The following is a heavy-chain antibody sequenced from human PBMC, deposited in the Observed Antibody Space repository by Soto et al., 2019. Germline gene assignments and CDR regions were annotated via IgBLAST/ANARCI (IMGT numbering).Heavy chain of an antibody. V-gene: IGHV4-39*01. D-gene: IGHD6-13*01. CDR3: ARLVKPASSSWYGGK. CDR1: GGSISSSSYY. Sequence: QLQLQESGPGLVKPSETLSLTCTVSGGSISSSSYYWGWIRQPPGKGLEWIGSIYYSGSTYYNPSLKSRVTISVDTSKNQFSLKLSSVTAADTAVYYCARLVKPASSSWYGGKWGQGTLVTVSS. CDR2: IYYSGST. J-gene: IGHJ4*02.